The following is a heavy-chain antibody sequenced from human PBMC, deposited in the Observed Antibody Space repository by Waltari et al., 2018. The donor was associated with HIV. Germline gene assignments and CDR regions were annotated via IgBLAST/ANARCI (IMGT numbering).Heavy chain of an antibody. CDR2: ISGNGGSR. D-gene: IGHD2-2*01. CDR1: GSSFFLHF. V-gene: IGHV3-23*04. Sequence: EAQLVESGGGLVHPGASLGLPGAPSGSSFFLHFMTWVRQAPGKGLQWVAGISGNGGSRYYTDSVKGRFTIYRDNSKKTLYLQMDSLRAEDTAVYYCAKVPVLPTGREDYWGQGTLVTVSS. CDR3: AKVPVLPTGREDY. J-gene: IGHJ4*02.